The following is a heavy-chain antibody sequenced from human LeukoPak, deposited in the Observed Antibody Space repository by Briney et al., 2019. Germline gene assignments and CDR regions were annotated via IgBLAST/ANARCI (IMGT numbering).Heavy chain of an antibody. CDR2: ISSSGSTI. D-gene: IGHD3-3*01. J-gene: IGHJ4*02. CDR3: ARAPITIFGVVTSTRSPYFDY. V-gene: IGHV3-11*01. CDR1: GFTFSAYY. Sequence: GGSLRLSCAASGFTFSAYYMSWIRQAPGKGLEWVSYISSSGSTIYYADSVKGRFTISRDNAKNSLYLQMNSLRAEDTAVSYCARAPITIFGVVTSTRSPYFDYWGQGTLVTVSS.